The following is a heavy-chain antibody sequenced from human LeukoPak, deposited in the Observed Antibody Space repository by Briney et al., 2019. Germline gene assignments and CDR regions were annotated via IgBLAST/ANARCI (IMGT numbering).Heavy chain of an antibody. J-gene: IGHJ5*02. Sequence: ASVKVSFKASGYTFTGYYMHWVRQAPGQGLEWMGWINPNSGGTNYAQKFQGRVTMTRDTSISTAYMELSRLRSDDTAVYYCARGAVPYDFWSGYYKGLNWFDPWGQGTLVTVSS. CDR1: GYTFTGYY. V-gene: IGHV1-2*02. CDR3: ARGAVPYDFWSGYYKGLNWFDP. D-gene: IGHD3-3*01. CDR2: INPNSGGT.